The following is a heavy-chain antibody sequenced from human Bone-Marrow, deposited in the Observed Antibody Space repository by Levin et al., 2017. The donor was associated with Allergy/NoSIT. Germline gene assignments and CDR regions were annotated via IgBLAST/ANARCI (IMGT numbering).Heavy chain of an antibody. V-gene: IGHV4-59*01. CDR1: GGSISGYY. D-gene: IGHD7-27*01. Sequence: SQTLSLTCTVSGGSISGYYWSWIRQPPGKGLEWIGYIYYSGSTSYNPSLKSRVTISVDTSKNQFSLKLSSVTAADTAVYYCARLGTENNYYYYIDSWDKGTTVTVSS. CDR3: ARLGTENNYYYYIDS. J-gene: IGHJ6*03. CDR2: IYYSGST.